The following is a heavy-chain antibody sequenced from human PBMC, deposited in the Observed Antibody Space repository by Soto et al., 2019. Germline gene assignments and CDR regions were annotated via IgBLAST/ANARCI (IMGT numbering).Heavy chain of an antibody. CDR1: GFTFSSYA. J-gene: IGHJ4*02. Sequence: EVQLLESGGGLVQPGGSLRLSCAASGFTFSSYAMSWVRQAPGKGLEWVSAISGSGGSTYYADSVKGRCTISRDNSKNTLYLQMNSLRAEDTAVYYCANTNRELLWFGESCYFEYRGQGTLVTVAS. CDR3: ANTNRELLWFGESCYFEY. CDR2: ISGSGGST. V-gene: IGHV3-23*01. D-gene: IGHD3-10*01.